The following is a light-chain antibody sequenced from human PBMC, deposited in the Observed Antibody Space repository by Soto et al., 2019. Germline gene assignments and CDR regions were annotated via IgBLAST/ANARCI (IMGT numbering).Light chain of an antibody. CDR1: LGISIN. J-gene: IGKJ4*01. V-gene: IGKV3-20*01. CDR3: QQYGISPFT. CDR2: GAS. Sequence: DIVMTQSPATLSVSPGERVTLSCRASLGISINLAWYQQRPGQAPRLLIYGASSRATGIPDRFSGGGSETDFTLTISRLESEDSAVYYCQQYGISPFTFGGGTKVDI.